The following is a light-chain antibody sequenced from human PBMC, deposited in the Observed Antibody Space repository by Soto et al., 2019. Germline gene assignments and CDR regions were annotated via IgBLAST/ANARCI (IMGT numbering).Light chain of an antibody. Sequence: QSALTQPASVSGSPGQSITISCTGTSSDVGGYNSVSWYQQHPGKAPKLIIYEVSNRPSGVSNRFSGSKSGNTASLTISGLQAEDEADYYCSSYTGSSPEFGGGT. J-gene: IGLJ2*01. V-gene: IGLV2-14*01. CDR1: SSDVGGYNS. CDR3: SSYTGSSPE. CDR2: EVS.